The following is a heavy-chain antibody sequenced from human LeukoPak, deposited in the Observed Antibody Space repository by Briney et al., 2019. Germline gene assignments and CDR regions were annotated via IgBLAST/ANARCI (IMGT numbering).Heavy chain of an antibody. Sequence: TGGSLRLSCAASGFTFSSYSMSWIRQAPGKGLEWVSYISSSGSTIYYADSVKGRFTISRDNAKNSLYLQMNSLRAEDTAVYYCARGAVAGTYYYYYYMDVWGKGTTVTVSS. V-gene: IGHV3-48*04. D-gene: IGHD6-19*01. CDR2: ISSSGSTI. CDR1: GFTFSSYS. CDR3: ARGAVAGTYYYYYYMDV. J-gene: IGHJ6*03.